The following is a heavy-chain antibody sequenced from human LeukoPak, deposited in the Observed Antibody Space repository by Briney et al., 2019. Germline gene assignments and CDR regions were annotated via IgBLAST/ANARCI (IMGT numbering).Heavy chain of an antibody. CDR1: GFTFSDYY. CDR2: ISSSGSTI. D-gene: IGHD3-22*01. Sequence: AGGSLRLSCAASGFTFSDYYMSWIRQAPGKGLEWVSYISSSGSTIYYADSVKGRFTISRDNAKNSLYLQMNSLRAEDTAVYYCARGREGYYDSSGYYQYYFDYWGQGTLVTVSS. J-gene: IGHJ4*02. V-gene: IGHV3-11*04. CDR3: ARGREGYYDSSGYYQYYFDY.